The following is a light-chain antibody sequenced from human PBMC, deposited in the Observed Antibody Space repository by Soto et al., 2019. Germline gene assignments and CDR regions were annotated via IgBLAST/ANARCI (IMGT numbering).Light chain of an antibody. Sequence: QLVLTQPPSASGTPGQRVTISCSGSSSNIGSNTVSWYQQLPGTAPKLLIFGNNQRPSGVPDRFSGSRSGTSASLAISGLQSEHEADYYCAAWDDSLNGWVFGGGTKLTVL. CDR2: GNN. CDR1: SSNIGSNT. V-gene: IGLV1-44*01. CDR3: AAWDDSLNGWV. J-gene: IGLJ3*02.